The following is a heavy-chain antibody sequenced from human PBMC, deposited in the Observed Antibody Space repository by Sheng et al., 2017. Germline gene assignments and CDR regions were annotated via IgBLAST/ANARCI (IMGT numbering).Heavy chain of an antibody. CDR2: ISAYNGNT. CDR1: GYTFTSYG. J-gene: IGHJ3*02. Sequence: QVQLVQSGAEVKKPGASVKVSCEASGYTFTSYGISWVRQAPGQGLEWMGWISAYNGNTNYAQRLQGRVTMTTDTSTSTAYMELRSLRSDDTAIYYCARDRGFYDILTGYDAFDIWGQGTMVTVSS. CDR3: ARDRGFYDILTGYDAFDI. D-gene: IGHD3-9*01. V-gene: IGHV1-18*01.